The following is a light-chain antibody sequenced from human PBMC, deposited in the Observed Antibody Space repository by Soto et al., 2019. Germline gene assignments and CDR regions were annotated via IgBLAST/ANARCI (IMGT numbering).Light chain of an antibody. V-gene: IGKV3-20*01. J-gene: IGKJ1*01. CDR1: HSVSSK. Sequence: EIVMTQSPATLSLSPGERATLSCRASHSVSSKLAWYQHKPGQAPRLLIYGASTGATGVPARFSGSGSGTDFTLAISRLEPEDFAVYYCQQYGSSPWTFGQGTKVDIK. CDR3: QQYGSSPWT. CDR2: GAS.